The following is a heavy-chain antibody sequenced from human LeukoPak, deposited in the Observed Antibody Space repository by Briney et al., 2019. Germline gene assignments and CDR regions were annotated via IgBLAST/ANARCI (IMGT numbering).Heavy chain of an antibody. Sequence: ASVKVSCKASGSTFSDYHINWVRQASGQGPEWMGWINPKSGDASYNQAFQGRVTMTRDTSISTAYMELNRLRSDDTAMYYCAREGGEVVPAARSYYYYYMDVWGKGTTVTVSS. CDR3: AREGGEVVPAARSYYYYYMDV. V-gene: IGHV1-2*02. CDR2: INPKSGDA. D-gene: IGHD2-2*01. J-gene: IGHJ6*03. CDR1: GSTFSDYH.